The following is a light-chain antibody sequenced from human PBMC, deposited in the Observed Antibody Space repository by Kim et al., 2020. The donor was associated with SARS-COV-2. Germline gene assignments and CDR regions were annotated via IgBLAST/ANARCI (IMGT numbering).Light chain of an antibody. CDR1: SANLGAGYD. Sequence: TIACTGKSANLGAGYDVHWYQLLPGAAPKFLISNNRNRPSGVPDRFSASRSATSASLAISGLRAEDEAEYFCQSYDSSLTGAVFGTGTKVTVL. CDR3: QSYDSSLTGAV. CDR2: NNR. V-gene: IGLV1-40*01. J-gene: IGLJ1*01.